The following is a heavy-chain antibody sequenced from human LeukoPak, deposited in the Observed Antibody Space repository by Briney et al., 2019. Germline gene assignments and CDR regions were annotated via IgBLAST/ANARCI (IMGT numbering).Heavy chain of an antibody. CDR2: INPNSGST. D-gene: IGHD4-23*01. CDR3: AIAAYFAPFNGGNWGEVYWFDP. Sequence: GSVRVSCKASGYTFTGYYMHWVRQAPGKGLEWMGWINPNSGSTNYAQAFKGRFTMTRDTSISAPYMELSRLRSDNTAVYYCAIAAYFAPFNGGNWGEVYWFDPWGQGTLVTVSS. CDR1: GYTFTGYY. V-gene: IGHV1-2*02. J-gene: IGHJ5*01.